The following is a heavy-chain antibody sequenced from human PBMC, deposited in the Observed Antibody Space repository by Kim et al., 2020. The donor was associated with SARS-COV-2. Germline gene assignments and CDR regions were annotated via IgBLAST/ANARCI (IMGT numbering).Heavy chain of an antibody. V-gene: IGHV3-30*18. Sequence: GSLRLSCAASGFSFSSYGIHWVRQAPGKGLEWLTVISYDGSHKYYAESVKGRFTISRDNSKNTLYLQMNSLRVEDTAVYYCAKSFSGSYFGYDSWGQGALVTVSS. J-gene: IGHJ4*02. CDR3: AKSFSGSYFGYDS. CDR1: GFSFSSYG. CDR2: ISYDGSHK. D-gene: IGHD1-26*01.